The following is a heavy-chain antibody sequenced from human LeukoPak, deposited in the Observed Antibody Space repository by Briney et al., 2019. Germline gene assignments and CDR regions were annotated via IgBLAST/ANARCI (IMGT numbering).Heavy chain of an antibody. V-gene: IGHV4-4*07. CDR3: ARAPSRSTSFFDP. CDR2: IYTSGST. D-gene: IGHD2-2*01. J-gene: IGHJ5*02. CDR1: GGSISSYF. Sequence: SETLSLTCTDPGGSISSYFWSWIRQPAGKGLEWIGRIYTSGSTNYNPSLKSRVTMSVDTSKNQFSLKPSSVTAADTAVYYCARAPSRSTSFFDPWGQGTLVTVSS.